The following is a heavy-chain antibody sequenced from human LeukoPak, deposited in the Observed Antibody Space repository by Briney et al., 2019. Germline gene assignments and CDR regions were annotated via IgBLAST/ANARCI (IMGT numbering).Heavy chain of an antibody. D-gene: IGHD3-10*01. CDR1: GFTFSRYS. CDR3: ARDSNPRGGYDAFDF. J-gene: IGHJ3*01. Sequence: GGSLRLSCAASGFTFSRYSMNWVRQAPGKGLEWVSYISSSSNTIYYADSVKGRFTISRDNAKNSLYLQMNSLRAEDTAVYYCARDSNPRGGYDAFDFWGQGTLVTVSS. CDR2: ISSSSNTI. V-gene: IGHV3-48*01.